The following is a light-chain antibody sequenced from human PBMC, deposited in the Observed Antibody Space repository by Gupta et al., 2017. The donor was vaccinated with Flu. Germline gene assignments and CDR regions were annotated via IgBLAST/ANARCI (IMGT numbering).Light chain of an antibody. J-gene: IGLJ1*01. CDR3: AAWDDSLNGYV. CDR1: NSNVGPND. V-gene: IGLV1-44*01. Sequence: SVLTQPPSASGTPGQRVTISCSGTNSNVGPNDVNWYQQLPGTAPKLLIYYNNLRPSGVPARFSGSKSGTSASLAISGLRSEDEADYYCAAWDDSLNGYVFGTGTRVTV. CDR2: YNN.